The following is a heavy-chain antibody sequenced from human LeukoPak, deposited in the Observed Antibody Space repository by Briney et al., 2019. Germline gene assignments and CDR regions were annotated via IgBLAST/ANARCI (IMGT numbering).Heavy chain of an antibody. V-gene: IGHV1-2*02. CDR3: ARARAAGTGWFDP. CDR1: GYTFTGYY. Sequence: ASVKVSCKASGYTFTGYYMHWVRQAPGQGLEWMGWINPNSGGTNYAQKFQGRVTMTRDTSISTVYMELSRLRSDDTAVYYCARARAAGTGWFDPWGEGTLVTVSS. CDR2: INPNSGGT. J-gene: IGHJ5*02. D-gene: IGHD6-13*01.